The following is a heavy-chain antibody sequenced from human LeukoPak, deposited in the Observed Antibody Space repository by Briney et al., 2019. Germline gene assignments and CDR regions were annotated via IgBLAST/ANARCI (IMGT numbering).Heavy chain of an antibody. D-gene: IGHD1-26*01. CDR2: INPNSGGT. CDR3: ARGVGATISYYHYYIDV. J-gene: IGHJ6*03. CDR1: GYTFTGYY. Sequence: ASVKVSCKASGYTFTGYYMHWVRQAPGQGLEWMGWINPNSGGTNYAQKFQGRVTMTRDTSISTAYMELSRLRSEDTAVYYCARGVGATISYYHYYIDVWGKGTTVTVSS. V-gene: IGHV1-2*02.